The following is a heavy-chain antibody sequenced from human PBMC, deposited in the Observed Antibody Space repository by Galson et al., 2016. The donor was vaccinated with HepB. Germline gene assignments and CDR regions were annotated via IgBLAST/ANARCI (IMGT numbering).Heavy chain of an antibody. CDR3: ARRPTPSRSPFDY. J-gene: IGHJ4*01. V-gene: IGHV2-5*01. CDR2: IYWNDAK. CDR1: GFSLSTGVG. Sequence: PALVTPTQTLTLTCTFSGFSLSTGVGVGWIRQPPGQALQWLALIYWNDAKPYSPSLHSRLTTTNDTTKNHVVLTITNVDPTDTGTYYSARRPTPSRSPFDYWGHGAPVTVS. D-gene: IGHD3-10*01.